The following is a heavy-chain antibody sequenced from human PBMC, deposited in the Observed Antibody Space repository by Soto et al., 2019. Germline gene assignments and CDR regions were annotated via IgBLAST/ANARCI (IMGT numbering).Heavy chain of an antibody. CDR2: ISGSGGST. Sequence: PGGSLRLSCAASGFTFSSYAMSWVRQAPGKGLEWVSAISGSGGSTYYADSVKGRFTISRDNSKNTLYLQMNSLRAEDTAVYYCAPTPDWGSYRPFDYWGQGTLVTVSS. CDR1: GFTFSSYA. D-gene: IGHD3-16*02. J-gene: IGHJ4*02. V-gene: IGHV3-23*01. CDR3: APTPDWGSYRPFDY.